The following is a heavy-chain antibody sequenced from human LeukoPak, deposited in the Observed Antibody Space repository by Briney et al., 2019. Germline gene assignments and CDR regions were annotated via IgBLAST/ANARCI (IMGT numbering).Heavy chain of an antibody. Sequence: GGSLRLSCAASGFTFSSYGMHWVRQAPGKGLEWVAFIRYDGSNKYYADSVKGRFTISRDNSKNTLYLQMNSLRAEDTAVYYCAKDLQRYYYDSSAYYPPYYFDYWGQGTLVTVSS. D-gene: IGHD3-22*01. CDR3: AKDLQRYYYDSSAYYPPYYFDY. CDR1: GFTFSSYG. J-gene: IGHJ4*02. V-gene: IGHV3-30*02. CDR2: IRYDGSNK.